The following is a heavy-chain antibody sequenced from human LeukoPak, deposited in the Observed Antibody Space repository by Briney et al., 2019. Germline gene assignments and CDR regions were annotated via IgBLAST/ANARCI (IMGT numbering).Heavy chain of an antibody. CDR1: GFTFSTYA. V-gene: IGHV3-23*01. CDR2: ITGSGGDT. CDR3: AKDGVGSSGPFSY. D-gene: IGHD6-19*01. Sequence: GGSLRLSCAASGFTFSTYAMGWVRQAPGKGLEWVSAITGSGGDTYYADSVKGRFTISGDNSKNTLYLQMNSLRAEDTALYYCAKDGVGSSGPFSYWGQGTLVTVSS. J-gene: IGHJ4*02.